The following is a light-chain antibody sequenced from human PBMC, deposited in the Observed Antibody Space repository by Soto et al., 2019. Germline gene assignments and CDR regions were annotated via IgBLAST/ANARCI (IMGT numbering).Light chain of an antibody. CDR3: QQRGNWPLT. CDR1: QSVSNS. CDR2: DAS. V-gene: IGKV3-11*01. J-gene: IGKJ4*01. Sequence: EIVLTQSPATLSLSPGERATLSCRASQSVSNSLAWYHQKPGQAPRLLIYDASNRATDIPARFSGSGSGTDFTLTISSLEPEDFAVYYCQQRGNWPLTFGGGTKVEIK.